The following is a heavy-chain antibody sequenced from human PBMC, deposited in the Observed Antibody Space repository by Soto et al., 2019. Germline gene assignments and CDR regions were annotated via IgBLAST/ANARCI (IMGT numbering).Heavy chain of an antibody. V-gene: IGHV1-18*04. CDR1: RYTFTSYC. Sequence: ASLKVSFKASRYTFTSYCISLLLQSPLQGLEGMGWISAYNGNTNYAQKLHGRVTMTTDTSTSTAYMELRSLRSDDTAVYYCARVCYGSGSCGWLDHWGQGTMVTVSS. J-gene: IGHJ5*02. D-gene: IGHD3-10*01. CDR2: ISAYNGNT. CDR3: ARVCYGSGSCGWLDH.